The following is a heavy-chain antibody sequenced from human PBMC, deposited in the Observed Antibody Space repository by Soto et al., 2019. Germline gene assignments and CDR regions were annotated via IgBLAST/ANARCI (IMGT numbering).Heavy chain of an antibody. J-gene: IGHJ3*02. D-gene: IGHD3-22*01. CDR1: GFNFSDHY. CDR3: ARRTYYYDSSGYYDAFDI. V-gene: IGHV3-72*01. Sequence: SLRLSCAASGFNFSDHYMDWVRQAPGKGLEWVGRTRNKANSNTTEYAASVKGRFNISRDDSKNSLYLQMNSLKTEDTALFYCARRTYYYDSSGYYDAFDIWGQGTMVTVSS. CDR2: TRNKANSNTT.